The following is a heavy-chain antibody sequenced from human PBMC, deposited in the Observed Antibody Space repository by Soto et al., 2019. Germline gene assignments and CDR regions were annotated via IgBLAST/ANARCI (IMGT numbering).Heavy chain of an antibody. CDR2: ISSGDSYI. D-gene: IGHD3-3*01. Sequence: GRSLRLSCAPSAFTFSNYNMNCVRQAPGKGREWISAISSGDSYIYYADSVKGRFTISRDDAKNSLYLQMNSLRSEDTAVYYCARDQRRYNYDFWSGSHLSFDYWGQGTLVTVSS. CDR1: AFTFSNYN. V-gene: IGHV3-21*01. J-gene: IGHJ4*02. CDR3: ARDQRRYNYDFWSGSHLSFDY.